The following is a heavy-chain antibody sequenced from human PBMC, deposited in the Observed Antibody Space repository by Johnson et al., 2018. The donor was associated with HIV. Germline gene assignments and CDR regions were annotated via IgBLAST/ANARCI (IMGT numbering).Heavy chain of an antibody. CDR3: ARFLAGTAMVGDAFDI. D-gene: IGHD6-19*01. CDR1: GFTFSSYG. Sequence: QMLLVESGGGVVQPGRSLRLSCAASGFTFSSYGMHWVRQAPGKGLEWVAFISSDGSNKYFAVSVTGRFSISRDNSKNTLYLQMNSLRAEDTALYYCARFLAGTAMVGDAFDIWGQGTMVTVSS. CDR2: ISSDGSNK. V-gene: IGHV3-30*03. J-gene: IGHJ3*02.